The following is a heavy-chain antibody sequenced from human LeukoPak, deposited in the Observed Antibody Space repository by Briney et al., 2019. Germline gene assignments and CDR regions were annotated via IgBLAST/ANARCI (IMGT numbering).Heavy chain of an antibody. Sequence: PGGSLRLSCVASGFNFGGHWMNWVRQASGKGLEWVANIKQDGSEKFYVDSVRGRFTISRDNAKNSLYLQMDSLSAEDTALYYCAGGGGYLIEKWGQGTPVTVSS. D-gene: IGHD2-15*01. CDR1: GFNFGGHW. J-gene: IGHJ4*02. V-gene: IGHV3-7*03. CDR2: IKQDGSEK. CDR3: AGGGGYLIEK.